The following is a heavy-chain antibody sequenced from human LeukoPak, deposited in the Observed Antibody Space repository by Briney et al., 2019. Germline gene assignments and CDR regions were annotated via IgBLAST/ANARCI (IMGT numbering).Heavy chain of an antibody. CDR3: ARRFSSSDYWFDP. Sequence: PSETLSLTCTVSGGSISSYYWSWIRQPPGKGLEWIGYIYYSGSTNYNPSLKSRVTISVDTSKNQFSLKLSSVTAADTAVYYCARRFSSSDYWFDPWGQGTLVTVSS. V-gene: IGHV4-59*08. D-gene: IGHD6-13*01. J-gene: IGHJ5*02. CDR1: GGSISSYY. CDR2: IYYSGST.